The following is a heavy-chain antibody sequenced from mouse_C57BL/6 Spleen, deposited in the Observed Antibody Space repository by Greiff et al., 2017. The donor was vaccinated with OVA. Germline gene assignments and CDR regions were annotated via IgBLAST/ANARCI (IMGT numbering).Heavy chain of an antibody. Sequence: VQLQQSGAELVRPGASVTLSCKASGYTFTVYEMHWVKQTPVHGLEWIGAIDPETGGTAYNQKFKGKAILTADKSSSTAYMELRSLTSEDSAVYYCPLITTVPFYWYFDVWGTGTTVTVSS. D-gene: IGHD1-1*01. CDR1: GYTFTVYE. J-gene: IGHJ1*03. CDR2: IDPETGGT. CDR3: PLITTVPFYWYFDV. V-gene: IGHV1-15*01.